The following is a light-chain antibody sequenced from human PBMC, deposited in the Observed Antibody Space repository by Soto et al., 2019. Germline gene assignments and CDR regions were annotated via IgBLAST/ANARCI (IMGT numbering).Light chain of an antibody. V-gene: IGKV3-15*01. CDR2: DAS. Sequence: DIVMTQSPATLSVSPGERATLSCRASQSVSGFLAWYHQKPGQPPRLLIYDASTRATGVPARFSGSGSGTEFALTISSLQPVDFGIYYCHQYKTWPRGTFGQGTKLDVK. CDR1: QSVSGF. J-gene: IGKJ2*02. CDR3: HQYKTWPRGT.